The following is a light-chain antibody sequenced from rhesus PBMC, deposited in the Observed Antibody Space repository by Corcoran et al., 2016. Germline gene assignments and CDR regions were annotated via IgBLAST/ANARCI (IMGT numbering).Light chain of an antibody. J-gene: IGLJ6*01. CDR1: SSDIGGYNY. CDR2: EVS. Sequence: QAALTQPRSVSGSPGQSVTISCTGTSSDIGGYNYVSWYQQHPDTAPKLMIYEVSKRPSGVSDRFSGSKSGNTASLTISGLQAEDEADYYCSSYASSSTFVFGSGTKLTVL. CDR3: SSYASSSTFV. V-gene: IGLV2-32*02.